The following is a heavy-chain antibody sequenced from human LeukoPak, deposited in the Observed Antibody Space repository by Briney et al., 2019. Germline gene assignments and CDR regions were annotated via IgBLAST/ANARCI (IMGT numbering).Heavy chain of an antibody. CDR1: GFTFSSYG. V-gene: IGHV3-23*01. CDR2: ISGSGGST. D-gene: IGHD6-13*01. CDR3: AKTYSWYYFDY. Sequence: GGSLRLSCAGSGFTFSSYGMSWVRQAPGKGLEWVSAISGSGGSTFYADSVKGRLTISRDKSKNTLYLQMNSLRTEDTAVYYCAKTYSWYYFDYWGQGTLVTVSS. J-gene: IGHJ4*02.